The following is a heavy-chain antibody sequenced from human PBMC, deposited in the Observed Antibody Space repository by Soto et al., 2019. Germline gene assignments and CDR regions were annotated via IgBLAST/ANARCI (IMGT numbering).Heavy chain of an antibody. D-gene: IGHD5-12*01. J-gene: IGHJ6*02. CDR1: GDSIRNYY. V-gene: IGHV4-59*01. Sequence: PSETLSLTCTVSGDSIRNYYWSWIRQTPGKGLEWIGHRYYSGSANYNPSLKSRVTISVDTSKNQFSLNLNSVTPADTAVYYCARGMGTNTGARIYGMAVWGQG. CDR2: RYYSGSA. CDR3: ARGMGTNTGARIYGMAV.